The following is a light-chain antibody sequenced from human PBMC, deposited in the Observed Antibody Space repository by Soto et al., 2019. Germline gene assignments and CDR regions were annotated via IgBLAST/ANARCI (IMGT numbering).Light chain of an antibody. J-gene: IGKJ5*01. Sequence: EIHMTQSPSSLSASVVYRVTITFRASQGISNYLAWYQQKPGKAPNLLIYDASRLQSGVPSRFSGSGGGTDFTLSISSVQPEDFATYFCQQSYMDPITFGQGTRLEIK. CDR1: QGISNY. V-gene: IGKV1-39*01. CDR3: QQSYMDPIT. CDR2: DAS.